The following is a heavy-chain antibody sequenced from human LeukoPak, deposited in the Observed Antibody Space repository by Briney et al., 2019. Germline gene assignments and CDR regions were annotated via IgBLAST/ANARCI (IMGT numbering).Heavy chain of an antibody. CDR1: GYTFTSYG. CDR3: ARVDYDILTGYYKKGYFDY. J-gene: IGHJ4*02. CDR2: ISAYNGNT. Sequence: ASVKVSCKASGYTFTSYGISWVRQAPGQGLEWMGRISAYNGNTNYAKKLQGRVTMTTDTSTSTAYMELRSLRSDDTAVYYCARVDYDILTGYYKKGYFDYWGQGTLVTVSS. D-gene: IGHD3-9*01. V-gene: IGHV1-18*04.